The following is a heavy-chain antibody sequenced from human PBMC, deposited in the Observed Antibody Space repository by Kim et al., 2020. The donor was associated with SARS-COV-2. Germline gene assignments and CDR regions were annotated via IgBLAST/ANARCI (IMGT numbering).Heavy chain of an antibody. CDR1: GGSFSGYY. CDR3: ARKRSALVYYDSSGPFDY. CDR2: INHSGST. V-gene: IGHV4-34*01. Sequence: SETLSLTCAVYGGSFSGYYWSWIRQPPGKGLEWIGEINHSGSTNYNPSLKSRVTISVDTSKNQFSLKLSSVTAADTAVYYCARKRSALVYYDSSGPFDYWGQGTLVTVSS. D-gene: IGHD3-22*01. J-gene: IGHJ4*02.